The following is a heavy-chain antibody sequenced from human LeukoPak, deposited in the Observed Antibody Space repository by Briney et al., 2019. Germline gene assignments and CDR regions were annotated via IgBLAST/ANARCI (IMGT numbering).Heavy chain of an antibody. CDR1: GGSISSGGYY. D-gene: IGHD3-10*01. CDR3: ARDRITIGRARSFYGMDV. CDR2: IYYSGST. J-gene: IGHJ6*02. Sequence: SETLSFTCTVSGGSISSGGYYWSWIRQHPGKGLEWIGYIYYSGSTYYNPSLKSRVTISVDTSKNQFSLKLSSVTAADTAVYYCARDRITIGRARSFYGMDVWGQGTTVTVSS. V-gene: IGHV4-31*03.